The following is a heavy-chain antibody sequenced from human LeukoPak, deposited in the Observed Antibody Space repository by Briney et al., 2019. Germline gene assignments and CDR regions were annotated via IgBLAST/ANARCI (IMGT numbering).Heavy chain of an antibody. V-gene: IGHV3-23*01. CDR3: AATLARRYSYDSSGYHSDYGMDV. Sequence: GGSLRLSCAASGFTFSSYAMSWVRQAPGKGLEWVSTISGSGGSTYYADSVKGRFTISRDNSKNTLYLQMNSLRAEDTAVYYCAATLARRYSYDSSGYHSDYGMDVWGQGTTVTVSS. D-gene: IGHD3-22*01. J-gene: IGHJ6*02. CDR1: GFTFSSYA. CDR2: ISGSGGST.